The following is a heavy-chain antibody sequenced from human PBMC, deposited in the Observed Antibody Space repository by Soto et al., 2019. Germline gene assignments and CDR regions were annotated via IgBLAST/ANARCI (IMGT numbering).Heavy chain of an antibody. CDR1: GFTFSEYG. CDR3: AKTRNSVINYNYYDNMDV. CDR2: TSYDGRHT. V-gene: IGHV3-30*18. D-gene: IGHD3-10*01. J-gene: IGHJ6*02. Sequence: QVQLVESGGGVVQPGGSLRLTCAASGFTFSEYGIHWVRQAPGKGLEWVAITSYDGRHTSYVDSVKGRFTISRDNSGNTAXXXXNRLRVEDTAVYYCAKTRNSVINYNYYDNMDVWGQGTTVTVSS.